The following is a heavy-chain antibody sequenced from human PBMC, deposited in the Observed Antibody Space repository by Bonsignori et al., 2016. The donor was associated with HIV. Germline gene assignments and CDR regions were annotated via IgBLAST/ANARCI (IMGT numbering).Heavy chain of an antibody. Sequence: ITLKESGPTLVKPTQTLTLTCTFSGFSLDARGVGVGWLRQPPGKALEWLALLYSSDATYFGPSLSGDPRFGPSLKSRVTITKDTSKKQVVLTMTNMDPVDTATYYCAHSIMPSTIPGQIRGWFDAWGPGNPGHRLL. CDR1: GFSLDARGVG. D-gene: IGHD2-21*01. CDR2: LYSSDATYFGPSLSGDP. CDR3: AHSIMPSTIPGQIRGWFDA. J-gene: IGHJ5*02. V-gene: IGHV2-5*01.